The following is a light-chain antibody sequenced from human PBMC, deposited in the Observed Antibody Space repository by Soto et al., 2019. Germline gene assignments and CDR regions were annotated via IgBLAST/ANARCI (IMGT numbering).Light chain of an antibody. CDR1: SSDVGFYNY. CDR2: EVD. CDR3: SSYAHGSNYV. Sequence: QSALTQPASVSGSPGQSITISCTGTSSDVGFYNYVSWYQQQHPGKAPKLMIYEVDNRPSGVSIRFSGSKSGNTASLTISGLQAEDEADYYCSSYAHGSNYVFGTGTKLTVL. V-gene: IGLV2-14*01. J-gene: IGLJ1*01.